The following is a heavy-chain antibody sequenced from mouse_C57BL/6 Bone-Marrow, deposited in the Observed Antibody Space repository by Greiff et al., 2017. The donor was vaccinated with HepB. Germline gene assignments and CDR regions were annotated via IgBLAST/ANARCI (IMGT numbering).Heavy chain of an antibody. Sequence: EVKLVESEGGLVQPGSSMKLSCTASGFTFSDYYMAWVRQVPEKGLEWVANINYDGSSTYYLDSLKSRFIISRDNAKNILYLQMSSLKSEDTATYYCARSPNWEDFDYWGQGTTLTVSS. D-gene: IGHD4-1*01. V-gene: IGHV5-16*01. CDR1: GFTFSDYY. CDR2: INYDGSST. CDR3: ARSPNWEDFDY. J-gene: IGHJ2*01.